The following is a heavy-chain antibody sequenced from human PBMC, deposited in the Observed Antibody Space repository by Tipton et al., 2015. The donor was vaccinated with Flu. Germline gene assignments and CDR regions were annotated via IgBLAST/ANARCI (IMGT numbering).Heavy chain of an antibody. Sequence: LRLSCTVSGGSISSYYWSWIRQPAGKGLEWIGRIYTSGSTNYNPSLKSRVTMSVDTSKNQFSLKLSSVTAADTAVYYCAGSLTYYYDSTAADAFDIWGQGTMGTVSS. CDR1: GGSISSYY. CDR3: AGSLTYYYDSTAADAFDI. CDR2: IYTSGST. D-gene: IGHD3-22*01. V-gene: IGHV4-4*07. J-gene: IGHJ3*02.